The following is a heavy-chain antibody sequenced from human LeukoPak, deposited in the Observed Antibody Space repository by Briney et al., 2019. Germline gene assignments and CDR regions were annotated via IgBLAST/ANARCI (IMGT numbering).Heavy chain of an antibody. D-gene: IGHD2-15*01. V-gene: IGHV1-8*01. Sequence: EASVTVSCTASGYTFTSYDINRVRQATGQGLEWMGWMNPNSGNTGYAQKFQGRVTMTRNTSISTAYMELSSLRSEDTAVYYCARGLGCSGGSCYSYWFDPWGQGTLVTVSS. CDR2: MNPNSGNT. J-gene: IGHJ5*02. CDR1: GYTFTSYD. CDR3: ARGLGCSGGSCYSYWFDP.